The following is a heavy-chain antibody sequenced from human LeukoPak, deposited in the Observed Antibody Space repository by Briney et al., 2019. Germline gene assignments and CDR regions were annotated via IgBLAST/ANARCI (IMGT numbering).Heavy chain of an antibody. CDR2: ISSSGSAI. CDR3: ARDRFCSSTSCYRLSYWYFDL. CDR1: GSTFSDYY. V-gene: IGHV3-11*01. J-gene: IGHJ2*01. D-gene: IGHD2-2*01. Sequence: GSLRLSCAAPGSTFSDYYMSWIRQAPGKGLEWVSYISSSGSAIYYADSVKGRFTISRDNAKNSLYLQMNSLRAEDTAVYYCARDRFCSSTSCYRLSYWYFDLWGRGTLVTVSS.